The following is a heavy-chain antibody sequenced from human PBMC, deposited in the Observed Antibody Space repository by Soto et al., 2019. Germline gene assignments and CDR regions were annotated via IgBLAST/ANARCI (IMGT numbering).Heavy chain of an antibody. V-gene: IGHV4-31*11. D-gene: IGHD2-15*01. CDR3: ARPVPDYCSGGSCYAPYYGMDV. CDR2: IYYSGST. CDR1: GGSVSSRRYY. Sequence: TLSLACAVPGGSVSSRRYYWSWIRQHPGKGLEWIGYIYYSGSTYYNPSFKSRLNISVDTSKNKFSLKLSYVTAADTALYYRARPVPDYCSGGSCYAPYYGMDVWGQGTTGTVS. J-gene: IGHJ6*02.